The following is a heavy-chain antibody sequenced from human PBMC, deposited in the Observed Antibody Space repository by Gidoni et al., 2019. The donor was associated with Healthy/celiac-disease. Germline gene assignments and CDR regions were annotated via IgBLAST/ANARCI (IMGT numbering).Heavy chain of an antibody. D-gene: IGHD3-16*01. J-gene: IGHJ6*03. Sequence: EVQLVASGGGLVPPGGSLRLSCAASGFTFSSYDMHWVRQATGKGLEWVSAIGTAGDPYYPGSVKGLFTITRENDKNSLYLQMNSLRAGDTAVYYCARGGDEGYYYYMDVWGKGTTVTVSS. CDR2: IGTAGDP. CDR3: ARGGDEGYYYYMDV. CDR1: GFTFSSYD. V-gene: IGHV3-13*05.